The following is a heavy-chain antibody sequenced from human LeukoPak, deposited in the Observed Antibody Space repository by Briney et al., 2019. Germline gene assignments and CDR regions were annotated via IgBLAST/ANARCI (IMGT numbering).Heavy chain of an antibody. D-gene: IGHD3-10*01. V-gene: IGHV1-3*01. J-gene: IGHJ4*02. Sequence: ASVKVSCKASGYTFTSYGISWVRQAPGQGLEWMGWINAGNGNTKYSQKFQGRVTITRDTSASTAYMELSSLRSEDTAVYYCARVWFGESFLDYWGQGTLVTVSS. CDR2: INAGNGNT. CDR3: ARVWFGESFLDY. CDR1: GYTFTSYG.